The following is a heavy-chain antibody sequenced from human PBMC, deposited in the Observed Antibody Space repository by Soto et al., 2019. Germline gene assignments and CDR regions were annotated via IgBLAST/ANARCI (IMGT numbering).Heavy chain of an antibody. CDR3: ARGPAGGLRGGVSY. Sequence: QVQLVQSGGEVKKPGASVKVSCKTSGYTFTNYGITWVRQAPGQGLKWMGWISAYNGDTNYAQNFQGRVIMTTDTSTTPAYMELRSLRSDDTAVYYCARGPAGGLRGGVSYWGQGTLVTVSS. D-gene: IGHD2-15*01. J-gene: IGHJ4*02. CDR2: ISAYNGDT. CDR1: GYTFTNYG. V-gene: IGHV1-18*04.